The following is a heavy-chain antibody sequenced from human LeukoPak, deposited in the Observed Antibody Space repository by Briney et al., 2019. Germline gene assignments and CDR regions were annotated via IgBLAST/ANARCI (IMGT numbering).Heavy chain of an antibody. D-gene: IGHD3-3*01. CDR2: INPSGGST. CDR3: AREFRGAVRFLDDMDV. Sequence: GASVKVSCKASGYTFTSYYMHWVRQAPGQGLEWMGIINPSGGSTSYAQKFQGRVTMTRDTSISTAYMELSRLRSDDTAVYYCAREFRGAVRFLDDMDVWGKGTTVTVSS. J-gene: IGHJ6*03. V-gene: IGHV1-46*01. CDR1: GYTFTSYY.